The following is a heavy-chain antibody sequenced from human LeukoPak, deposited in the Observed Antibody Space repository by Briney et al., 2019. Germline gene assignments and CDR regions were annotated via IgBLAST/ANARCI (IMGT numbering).Heavy chain of an antibody. V-gene: IGHV4-59*01. CDR3: ARVGDTGYYYYHYMDV. CDR2: IYYSGST. D-gene: IGHD3-10*01. J-gene: IGHJ6*03. CDR1: GGSISSYY. Sequence: SETLSLTCTVSGGSISSYYWSWIRQPPGKGLEWIGYIYYSGSTNYNPSLKSRVTISVDTSKNQFSLKLSSVTAADTAVYYCARVGDTGYYYYHYMDVWGKGTTVTVSS.